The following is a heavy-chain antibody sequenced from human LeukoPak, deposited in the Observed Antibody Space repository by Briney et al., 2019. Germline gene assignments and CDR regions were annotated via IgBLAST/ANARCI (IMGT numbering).Heavy chain of an antibody. CDR3: ARGSISVAAAGRIDY. D-gene: IGHD6-13*01. Sequence: PGGSLRLSCAASGFTFSDYYMNWIRQAPGKGLEWVSYISSGGNTLYYADSVKGRFTISRDNAKNSLYLQMNSLRAEDTVVYYCARGSISVAAAGRIDYWGQGTLVTVSA. J-gene: IGHJ4*02. CDR2: ISSGGNTL. V-gene: IGHV3-11*01. CDR1: GFTFSDYY.